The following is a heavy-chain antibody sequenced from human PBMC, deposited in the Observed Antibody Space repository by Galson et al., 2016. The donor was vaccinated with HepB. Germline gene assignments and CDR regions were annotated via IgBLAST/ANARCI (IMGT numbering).Heavy chain of an antibody. D-gene: IGHD1-26*01. CDR1: GFTFSSYT. CDR3: ADSTIG. V-gene: IGHV3-23*01. Sequence: SLRLSCAASGFTFSSYTMSWVRQAPGKGLEWVSGINGAGGSTYYADSVKGRFTISRDNAKNSLYLQMNSLRVEDTDVYYCADSTIGWGQGTLVTVSS. CDR2: INGAGGST. J-gene: IGHJ4*02.